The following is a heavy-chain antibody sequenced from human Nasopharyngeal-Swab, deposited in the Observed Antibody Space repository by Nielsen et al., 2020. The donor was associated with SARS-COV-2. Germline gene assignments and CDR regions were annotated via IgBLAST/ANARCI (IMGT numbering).Heavy chain of an antibody. V-gene: IGHV1-18*04. D-gene: IGHD3-3*01. CDR1: GYTFTSYG. CDR3: ARDGNFWSGYPLSADY. CDR2: ISAYNGNT. Sequence: ASVKVSCKASGYTFTSYGISWVRQAPAQGLEWMGWISAYNGNTNYAQKLQGRVTMTTDTSTSTAYMELRSLRSDDTAVYYCARDGNFWSGYPLSADYWGQGTLVTVSS. J-gene: IGHJ4*02.